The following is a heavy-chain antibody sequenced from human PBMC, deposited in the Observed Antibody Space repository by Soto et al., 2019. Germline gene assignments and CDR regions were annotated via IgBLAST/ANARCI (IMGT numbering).Heavy chain of an antibody. J-gene: IGHJ4*02. V-gene: IGHV3-66*01. CDR2: VYRGGST. D-gene: IGHD4-17*01. Sequence: DVQLVESGGGLVQPGGSLRLSCAASGFTVSDNDMNWVRQAPGKGLEWVSVVYRGGSTYYADSVKGRFTISRDTSRNTLYLPMNSLRAEDSAVYYCARDSAPVTHEIHYWGQGTLVTVS. CDR3: ARDSAPVTHEIHY. CDR1: GFTVSDND.